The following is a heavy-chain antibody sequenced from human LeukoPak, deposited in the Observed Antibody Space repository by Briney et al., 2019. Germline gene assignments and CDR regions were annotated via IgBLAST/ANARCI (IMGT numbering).Heavy chain of an antibody. V-gene: IGHV4-4*07. Sequence: SETLSLTCTVSGGSISSYYWSWIRQPAGKGLEWIGRIYTSGSTNYNPSLKSRVTTSVDASKNQFSLELSSVTAADTAVYYCARGGYEARSYYFDYWGQGILVTVSS. CDR1: GGSISSYY. CDR2: IYTSGST. CDR3: ARGGYEARSYYFDY. D-gene: IGHD5-12*01. J-gene: IGHJ4*02.